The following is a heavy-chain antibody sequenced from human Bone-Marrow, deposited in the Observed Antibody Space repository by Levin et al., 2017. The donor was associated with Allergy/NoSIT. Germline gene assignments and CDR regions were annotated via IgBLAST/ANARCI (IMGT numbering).Heavy chain of an antibody. Sequence: ASVKVSCKASGYTFSNNDINWVRQAPGQGLEWMGWMNPNSGNTGYAQKFQGRVTMTRNTSARIAHMEPSSLTSEDTAVYYCARVFSGGWSDYWGQGTLVTVSS. V-gene: IGHV1-8*01. CDR3: ARVFSGGWSDY. CDR1: GYTFSNND. J-gene: IGHJ4*02. D-gene: IGHD2-15*01. CDR2: MNPNSGNT.